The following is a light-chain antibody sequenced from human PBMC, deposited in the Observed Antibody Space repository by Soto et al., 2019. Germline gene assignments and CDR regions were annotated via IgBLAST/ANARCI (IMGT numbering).Light chain of an antibody. CDR1: QSVSSTY. CDR3: QQYGDSPWT. J-gene: IGKJ1*01. Sequence: EVVLTQSPGTLSLSPGERATLSCRASQSVSSTYLAWYQQKPGQAPRLLIYGASSRATGIPDRFSGSGSGTDFTLTISRLEPADFAVYYCQQYGDSPWTFGQGIKVEIK. V-gene: IGKV3-20*01. CDR2: GAS.